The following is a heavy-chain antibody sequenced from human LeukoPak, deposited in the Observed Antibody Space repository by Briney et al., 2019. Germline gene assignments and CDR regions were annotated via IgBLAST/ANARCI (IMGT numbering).Heavy chain of an antibody. V-gene: IGHV3-21*01. CDR2: ISSSSSSYI. CDR1: GFTFSSYS. D-gene: IGHD6-19*01. CDR3: ARDPPRGAVAANY. Sequence: GGSLRLSCAASGFTFSSYSMNWVRQAPGKGVEWVSSISSSSSSYIYYADSVKGRFTISRDNAKNSLYLQMNSLRAEDTAVYYCARDPPRGAVAANYWGQGTLVTVSS. J-gene: IGHJ4*02.